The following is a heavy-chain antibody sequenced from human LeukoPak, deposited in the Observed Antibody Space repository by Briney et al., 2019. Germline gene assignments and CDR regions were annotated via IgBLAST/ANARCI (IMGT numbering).Heavy chain of an antibody. CDR3: ARARRSGGITMVRGVKDRGWFDP. J-gene: IGHJ5*02. CDR2: ITDSGSTI. Sequence: GGSLRLSCAASGFTFCSYEMNWVRQAPGKGLEWVSYITDSGSTIYYADSVKGRFTISRDNAKNSLYLQMNSLRAEDTAVYYCARARRSGGITMVRGVKDRGWFDPWGQGTLVTVSA. V-gene: IGHV3-48*03. D-gene: IGHD3-10*01. CDR1: GFTFCSYE.